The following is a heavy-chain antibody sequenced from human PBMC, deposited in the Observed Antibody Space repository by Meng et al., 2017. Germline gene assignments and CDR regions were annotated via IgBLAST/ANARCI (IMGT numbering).Heavy chain of an antibody. V-gene: IGHV1-18*01. CDR2: ISAYNGNT. D-gene: IGHD3-3*01. J-gene: IGHJ4*02. CDR3: ARSIPKYYDFWSGYSDY. Sequence: QVQLGQSGAEGKKPGASVKVSCKASGYTFTSYGISWVRQAPGQGLEWMGWISAYNGNTNYAQKLQGRVTMTTDTSTSTAYMELRSLRSDDTAVYYCARSIPKYYDFWSGYSDYWGQGTLVTVSS. CDR1: GYTFTSYG.